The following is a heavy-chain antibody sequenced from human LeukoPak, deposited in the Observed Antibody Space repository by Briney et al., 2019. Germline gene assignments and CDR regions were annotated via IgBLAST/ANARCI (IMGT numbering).Heavy chain of an antibody. CDR2: INWNGGST. J-gene: IGHJ6*03. CDR3: ARDGKWELPSYMDV. D-gene: IGHD1-26*01. V-gene: IGHV3-20*04. CDR1: GFTFDDYG. Sequence: GGSLRLSCAASGFTFDDYGMSCVRQAPGKGLKWVSGINWNGGSTGYADSVKGRFTISRDNAKNSLYLQMNSLRAEDTALYYCARDGKWELPSYMDVWGKGTTVTVSS.